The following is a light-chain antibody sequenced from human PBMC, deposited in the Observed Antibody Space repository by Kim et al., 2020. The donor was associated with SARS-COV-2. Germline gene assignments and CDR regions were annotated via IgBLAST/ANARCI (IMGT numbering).Light chain of an antibody. CDR2: QDS. J-gene: IGLJ2*01. Sequence: VPPGQTASITCSGDKVGDKYACWYQQKPGPSPVLVIYQDSKRPSGIPERFSGSNSGNTATLTISGTQAMDEADYYCQAWDSSTVVFGGGTKLTVL. CDR3: QAWDSSTVV. V-gene: IGLV3-1*01. CDR1: KVGDKY.